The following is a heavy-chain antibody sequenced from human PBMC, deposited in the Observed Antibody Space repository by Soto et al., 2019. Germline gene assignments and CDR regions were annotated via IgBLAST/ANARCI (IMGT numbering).Heavy chain of an antibody. CDR1: GGSISSGGYY. D-gene: IGHD6-13*01. J-gene: IGHJ6*02. CDR3: ARDTHLTAAGTIGMDV. Sequence: QVQLQESGPGLVKPSQTLSLTCTVSGGSISSGGYYWSWIRQHPGKGLEWIGYIYYSGSTYYNPSLKSRVTISVDASKNQFALKLSSVTAADTAVYYCARDTHLTAAGTIGMDVWGQGTTVTVSS. CDR2: IYYSGST. V-gene: IGHV4-31*03.